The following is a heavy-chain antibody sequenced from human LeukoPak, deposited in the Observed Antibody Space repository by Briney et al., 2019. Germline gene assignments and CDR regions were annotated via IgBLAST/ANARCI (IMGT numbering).Heavy chain of an antibody. V-gene: IGHV3-48*02. Sequence: PGGSLRLSCAASGFTFSTYNMNWVRQAPGKGLEWVSSISSSSSAIYYAASVKGRFTISRDNAKNSLYLQMNSLRDEDTAVYYCARGALRYSDYWGQGTLVTVSS. CDR2: ISSSSSAI. J-gene: IGHJ4*02. CDR3: ARGALRYSDY. CDR1: GFTFSTYN. D-gene: IGHD3-9*01.